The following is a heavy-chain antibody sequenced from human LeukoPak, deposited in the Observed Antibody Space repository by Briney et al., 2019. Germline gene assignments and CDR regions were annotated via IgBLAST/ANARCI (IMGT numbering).Heavy chain of an antibody. CDR3: ARGRLGAAAGTHCDY. D-gene: IGHD6-13*01. Sequence: SETLSLTCTVSGGSISSSSYYWGWIRQPPGKGLEWIGEINHSGSTNYNPSLKSRVTISVDTSKNQFSLKLSSVTAADTAVYYCARGRLGAAAGTHCDYWGQGTLVTVSS. J-gene: IGHJ4*02. CDR2: INHSGST. V-gene: IGHV4-39*07. CDR1: GGSISSSSYY.